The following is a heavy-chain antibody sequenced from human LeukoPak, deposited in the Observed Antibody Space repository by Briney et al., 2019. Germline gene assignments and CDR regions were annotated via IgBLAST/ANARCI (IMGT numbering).Heavy chain of an antibody. D-gene: IGHD4-23*01. CDR1: GFTFRSYS. J-gene: IGHJ3*02. CDR2: ISSSTNYI. Sequence: GGSLRLSCAVSGFTFRSYSMSWVRQAPGKGLEWVSSISSSTNYIYYADSVKGRFRISRDNAKNSLYLQMNSLRAEDTALYYCARDPLEWELPGAFHIWGQGTMVTVSS. V-gene: IGHV3-21*01. CDR3: ARDPLEWELPGAFHI.